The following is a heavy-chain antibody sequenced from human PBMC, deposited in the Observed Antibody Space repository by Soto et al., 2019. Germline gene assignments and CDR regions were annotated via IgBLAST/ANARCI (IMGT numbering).Heavy chain of an antibody. D-gene: IGHD1-26*01. CDR2: ISYDGSNT. CDR3: AIEVLLSGSYYIASAYYFDY. CDR1: GFTFSSYG. Sequence: QVQLVESGGGVVQPGRSLRLSCVASGFTFSSYGMHWVRQAPGRGLERVAIISYDGSNTYYADSVKGRFTISRDTSNNTLYPQMNSPRAEDTPVYSCAIEVLLSGSYYIASAYYFDYWGQGTLVTVSS. V-gene: IGHV3-30*03. J-gene: IGHJ4*02.